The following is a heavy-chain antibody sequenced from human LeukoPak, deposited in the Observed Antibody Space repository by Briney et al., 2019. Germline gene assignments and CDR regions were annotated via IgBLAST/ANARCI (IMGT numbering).Heavy chain of an antibody. CDR2: ISSGAVTT. Sequence: GGSLRLSCAASGFTFSSFAMSWVRQAPGKGLEWVPAISSGAVTTYYADSVKARFTISRDNSKNTLYLQMNSLRVDDTAVYYCARTSSSAWNREVDYWGQGTLVTVSS. V-gene: IGHV3-23*01. CDR1: GFTFSSFA. D-gene: IGHD3-22*01. CDR3: ARTSSSAWNREVDY. J-gene: IGHJ4*02.